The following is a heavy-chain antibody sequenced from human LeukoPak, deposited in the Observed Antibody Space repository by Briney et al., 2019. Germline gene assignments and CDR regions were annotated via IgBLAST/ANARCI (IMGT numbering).Heavy chain of an antibody. CDR3: ARDIYRAQLWFGFDY. J-gene: IGHJ4*02. Sequence: GGSLRLSCAAFGFTFSTYGMHWVRQAPGKGLEWVAVISYDGSNKYYADSVKGRFTISRDNSKNTLYLQMNSLRAEDTAVYYCARDIYRAQLWFGFDYWGQGTLVTVSS. CDR1: GFTFSTYG. V-gene: IGHV3-30*19. D-gene: IGHD3-10*01. CDR2: ISYDGSNK.